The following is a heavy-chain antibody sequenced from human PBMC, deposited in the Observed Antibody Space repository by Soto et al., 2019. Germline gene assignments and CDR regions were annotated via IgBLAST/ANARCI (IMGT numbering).Heavy chain of an antibody. CDR1: GFTFSSYA. D-gene: IGHD3-10*01. CDR3: AKIHLPYGSGSRGDTYYYYGMDV. CDR2: ISGSGGST. J-gene: IGHJ6*02. Sequence: GGSLRLSCAASGFTFSSYAMSWVRQAPGKGLEWVSAISGSGGSTYYADSVKGRFTISRDNSKNTLYLQMNSLRAEDTAVYYCAKIHLPYGSGSRGDTYYYYGMDVWGQGTTVTVSS. V-gene: IGHV3-23*01.